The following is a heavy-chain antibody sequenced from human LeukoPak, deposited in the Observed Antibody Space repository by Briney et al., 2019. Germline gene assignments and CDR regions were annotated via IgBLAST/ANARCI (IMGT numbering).Heavy chain of an antibody. CDR3: VREDYYGSGSYDY. CDR2: IYYSGST. J-gene: IGHJ4*02. CDR1: GGSISSYY. D-gene: IGHD3-10*01. V-gene: IGHV4-59*01. Sequence: SETLSLTCTVSGGSISSYYWSWIRQPTGKGLEWIGYIYYSGSTNYNPSLKSRVTISVDTSKNQFSLKLSSVTAADTAVYYCVREDYYGSGSYDYWGQGTLVTVSS.